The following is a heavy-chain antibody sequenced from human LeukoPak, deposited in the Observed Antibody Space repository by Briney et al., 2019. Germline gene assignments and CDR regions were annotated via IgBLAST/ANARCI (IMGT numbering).Heavy chain of an antibody. J-gene: IGHJ4*02. Sequence: GGSLRLSCAASGFTFSSYGMHWVRQAPGKGLEWVAVISYDGSNKYYADSVKGRFTISRDNSKNTLYLQMNSLRAEDTAVYYCAKDGVFGDYSSGYYFDCWGQGTLVTVSS. D-gene: IGHD4-11*01. CDR2: ISYDGSNK. CDR3: AKDGVFGDYSSGYYFDC. V-gene: IGHV3-30*18. CDR1: GFTFSSYG.